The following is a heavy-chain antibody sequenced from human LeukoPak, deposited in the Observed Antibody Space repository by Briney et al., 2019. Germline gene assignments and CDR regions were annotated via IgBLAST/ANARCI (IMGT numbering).Heavy chain of an antibody. V-gene: IGHV4-4*07. CDR2: IYISGST. CDR3: ARYSSSWYLTSGVDWFDP. J-gene: IGHJ5*02. CDR1: GGSISNY. Sequence: PSETLSLTCTVSGGSISNYWSWIRQPAGKGLEWIGRIYISGSTNYNPSLKSRVTMSVDTSKNQFSLKLSSVTAADTAVYYCARYSSSWYLTSGVDWFDPWGQGTLVTVSS. D-gene: IGHD6-13*01.